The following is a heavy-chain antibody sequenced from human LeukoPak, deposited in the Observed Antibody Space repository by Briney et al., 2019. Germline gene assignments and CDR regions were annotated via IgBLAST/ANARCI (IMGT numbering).Heavy chain of an antibody. CDR2: ISYDGSNK. CDR3: AKDRSSSGRGGLDY. CDR1: GFTFSSYG. J-gene: IGHJ4*02. Sequence: GGSLRLSCAASGFTFSSYGMHWVRQAPGKGLEWVAVISYDGSNKYYADSVKGRFTISRDNSKNTLYLQMNSLRAEDTAVYYCAKDRSSSGRGGLDYWGQGTLVTVSS. V-gene: IGHV3-30*18. D-gene: IGHD6-6*01.